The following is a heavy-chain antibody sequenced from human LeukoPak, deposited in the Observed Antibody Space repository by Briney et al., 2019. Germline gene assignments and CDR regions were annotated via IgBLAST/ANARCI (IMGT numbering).Heavy chain of an antibody. Sequence: PGGSLRLSCVASGFTFSSYWMPWVRQAPGKGLVWVSRINSDGGSTSYADSVKGRFTISRDNAKNTLYLQMNSLRAEDTAVYYCARGGGLWFGELSPHDYWGQGTLVTVSS. J-gene: IGHJ4*02. CDR1: GFTFSSYW. V-gene: IGHV3-74*01. D-gene: IGHD3-10*01. CDR3: ARGGGLWFGELSPHDY. CDR2: INSDGGST.